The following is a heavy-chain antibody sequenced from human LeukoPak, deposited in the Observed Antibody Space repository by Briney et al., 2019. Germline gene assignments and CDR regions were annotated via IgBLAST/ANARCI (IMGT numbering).Heavy chain of an antibody. CDR2: ISGSGGST. CDR3: AKDVRGNQLLPDGFDI. Sequence: GGSLRLSCAASGFTFSSYAMSWVRQAPGKGLEWVSAISGSGGSTYYADSVKGRFTISRDNSKNTLYVQMNSLRAEDTAVYYCAKDVRGNQLLPDGFDIWGQGTMVTVSS. D-gene: IGHD2-2*01. V-gene: IGHV3-23*01. CDR1: GFTFSSYA. J-gene: IGHJ3*02.